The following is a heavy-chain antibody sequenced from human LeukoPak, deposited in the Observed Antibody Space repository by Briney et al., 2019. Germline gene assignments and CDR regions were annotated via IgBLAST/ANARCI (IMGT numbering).Heavy chain of an antibody. CDR1: GGTFSSYA. V-gene: IGHV1-69*05. Sequence: ASVKVSCKASGGTFSSYAISWVRQAPGQGLEWMGGIIPIFGTANYAQRFQGRVTITTDESTSTAYMELSSLRSEDTAVYYCASLTTDPDYYYYMDVWGKGTTVTVSS. CDR2: IIPIFGTA. CDR3: ASLTTDPDYYYYMDV. J-gene: IGHJ6*03. D-gene: IGHD4-11*01.